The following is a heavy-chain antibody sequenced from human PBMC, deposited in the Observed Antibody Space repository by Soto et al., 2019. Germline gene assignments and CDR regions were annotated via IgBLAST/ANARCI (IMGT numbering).Heavy chain of an antibody. Sequence: SETRSLTCTVSGDSVSSDSYFWTWIRQPPGKGXEXTAXXSXTXXXNXXXXLKSRVTISVDTSTNQFFLTLTSVTAADTAVYFCARIIVGVTVDLWGQGSLVTVSS. V-gene: IGHV4-61*01. CDR3: ARIIVGVTVDL. J-gene: IGHJ5*02. D-gene: IGHD1-26*01. CDR1: GDSVSSDSYF. CDR2: XSXTXXX.